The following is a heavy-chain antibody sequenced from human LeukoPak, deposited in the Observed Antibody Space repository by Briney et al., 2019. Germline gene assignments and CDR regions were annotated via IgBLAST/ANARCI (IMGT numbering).Heavy chain of an antibody. D-gene: IGHD3-10*01. Sequence: GGSLRLSCAASGLTFTTYGMHWVRQAPGKGLVWVSRIMSDGRSTYADSVKGRFTISRDNAKNSVYLQMNSLRTEDTAFYYCAGVPSGGPPDFWGQGTLVTVSS. V-gene: IGHV3-74*01. CDR2: IMSDGRST. CDR1: GLTFTTYG. J-gene: IGHJ4*02. CDR3: AGVPSGGPPDF.